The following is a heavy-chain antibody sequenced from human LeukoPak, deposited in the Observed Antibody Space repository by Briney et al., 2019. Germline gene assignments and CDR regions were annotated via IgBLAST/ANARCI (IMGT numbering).Heavy chain of an antibody. CDR2: IYYSGST. D-gene: IGHD3-22*01. CDR1: GGSISSYY. CDR3: ARGGRYYDSSGDFDY. J-gene: IGHJ4*02. Sequence: SETLSLTCTVSGGSISSYYWSWTRQPPGKGLEWIGYIYYSGSTNYNPSLKSRVTISVDTSKNQFSLKLSSVTAADTAVYYCARGGRYYDSSGDFDYWGQGTLVTVSS. V-gene: IGHV4-59*01.